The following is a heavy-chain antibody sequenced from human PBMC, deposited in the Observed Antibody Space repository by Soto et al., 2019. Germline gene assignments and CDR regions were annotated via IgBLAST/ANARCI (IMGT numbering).Heavy chain of an antibody. CDR1: GGTFSSYT. V-gene: IGHV1-69*02. CDR2: IIPILGIA. CDR3: ARGGTTLTTNYYYYYMDV. J-gene: IGHJ6*03. D-gene: IGHD4-17*01. Sequence: QVQLVQSGAEVKKPGSSVKVSCKASGGTFSSYTISWVRQAPGQGLEWMGRIIPILGIANYAQKFQGRVTITADKSTSTAYMELSSLRSEDTAVYYCARGGTTLTTNYYYYYMDVWGKGTTVTVSS.